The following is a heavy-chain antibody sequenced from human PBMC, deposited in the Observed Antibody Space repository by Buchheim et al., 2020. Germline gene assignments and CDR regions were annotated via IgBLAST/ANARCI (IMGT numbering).Heavy chain of an antibody. D-gene: IGHD2-15*01. V-gene: IGHV4-30-4*01. CDR1: GGSISSGDYY. CDR2: IYYSGST. Sequence: QVQLQESGPGLVKPSQTLSLTCTVSGGSISSGDYYWSWIRQPPGKGLEWMGYIYYSGSTYYNPSLKSRVTISVDKAKHQLSLKLGSVTAADTAVYYCARDCSGGSCYFGYWGQGTL. CDR3: ARDCSGGSCYFGY. J-gene: IGHJ4*02.